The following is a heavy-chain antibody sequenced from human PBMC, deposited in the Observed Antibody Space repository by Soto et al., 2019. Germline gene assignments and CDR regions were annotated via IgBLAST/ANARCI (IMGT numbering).Heavy chain of an antibody. D-gene: IGHD6-19*01. Sequence: GASVKVSCKASGYTFTSYVMHWVRQAPGQRLEWMGWINAGNGNTKYSQKFQGRVTITRDTSASTAYMELSSLRSEDTAVYYCARAVAVPADFDYWGQGTLVTVSS. CDR3: ARAVAVPADFDY. CDR2: INAGNGNT. J-gene: IGHJ4*02. CDR1: GYTFTSYV. V-gene: IGHV1-3*01.